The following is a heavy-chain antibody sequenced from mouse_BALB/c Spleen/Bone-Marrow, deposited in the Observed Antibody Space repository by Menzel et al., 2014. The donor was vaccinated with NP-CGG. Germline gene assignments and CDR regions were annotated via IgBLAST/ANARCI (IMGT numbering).Heavy chain of an antibody. CDR2: TDPANGNT. CDR3: ARWEYYAMDY. V-gene: IGHV14-3*02. D-gene: IGHD4-1*01. CDR1: GFNIKDTY. Sequence: VQLQQSGAELVKPGASVKLSCTASGFNIKDTYMHWVKQRPEQGLEWIGRTDPANGNTKYDPKFQGKATITADTSSNTAYLQLSSLTSEDTAVYYCARWEYYAMDYWGQGTSATVSS. J-gene: IGHJ4*01.